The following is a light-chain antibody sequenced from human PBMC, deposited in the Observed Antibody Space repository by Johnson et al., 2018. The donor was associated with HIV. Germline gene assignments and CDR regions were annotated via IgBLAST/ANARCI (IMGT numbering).Light chain of an antibody. CDR1: SSNIGNNY. CDR3: GTWDSSLSAGGG. Sequence: QSVLTQPPSVSAAPGQRVTISCSGSSSNIGNNYVSWYQQLPGTAPKLLIYENNKRPSGIPDRFSGSKSGTSATLGITGLQTGDAADYYCGTWDSSLSAGGGFGTGTKVTVL. J-gene: IGLJ1*01. CDR2: ENN. V-gene: IGLV1-51*02.